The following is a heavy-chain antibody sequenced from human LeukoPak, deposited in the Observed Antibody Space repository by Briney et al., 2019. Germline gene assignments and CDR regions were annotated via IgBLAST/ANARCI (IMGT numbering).Heavy chain of an antibody. CDR1: GYTFTSYA. V-gene: IGHV1-18*01. D-gene: IGHD3-3*01. Sequence: GASVKVSCKASGYTFTSYAIHWVRQAPGQGLEWMGWISAYNGNTNYAQKLQGRVTMTTDTSTSTAYMELRSLRSDDTAVYYCARDLSDFWSGYYIYFDYWGQGTLVTVSS. CDR2: ISAYNGNT. J-gene: IGHJ4*02. CDR3: ARDLSDFWSGYYIYFDY.